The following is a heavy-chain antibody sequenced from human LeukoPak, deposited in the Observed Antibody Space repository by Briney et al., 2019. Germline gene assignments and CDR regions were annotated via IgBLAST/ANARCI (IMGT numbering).Heavy chain of an antibody. D-gene: IGHD6-13*01. CDR1: GFTFSNYG. V-gene: IGHV3-33*01. J-gene: IGHJ3*02. CDR2: IWYDGSNK. Sequence: GGSLRLSCAASGFTFSNYGMHWVRQAPGKGLEWVAFIWYDGSNKYYGDSVKGRFTISRDNSKNTLYLQMNSLRAEDTAVYYCARDWQQLFAFDIWGQGTMVTVSS. CDR3: ARDWQQLFAFDI.